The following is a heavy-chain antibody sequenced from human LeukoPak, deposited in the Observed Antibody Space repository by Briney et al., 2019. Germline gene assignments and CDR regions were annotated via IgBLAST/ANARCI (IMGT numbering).Heavy chain of an antibody. J-gene: IGHJ6*02. CDR3: ARHCRTNYDFWSGQKYYYYGMDV. CDR1: GGSISSYY. V-gene: IGHV4-59*08. Sequence: PSETLSLTCTVSGGSISSYYWSWIRQPPGKGLEWIGYICYSGSTNYNPSLKSRVTISVDTSKNQFSLKLSSVTAADTAVYYCARHCRTNYDFWSGQKYYYYGMDVWGQGTTVTVSS. D-gene: IGHD3-3*01. CDR2: ICYSGST.